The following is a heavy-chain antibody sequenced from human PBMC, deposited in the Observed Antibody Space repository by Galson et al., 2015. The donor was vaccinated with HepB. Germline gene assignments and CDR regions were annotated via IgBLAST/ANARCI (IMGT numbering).Heavy chain of an antibody. D-gene: IGHD3-9*01. CDR1: GGSISSGGYS. CDR3: ARVDHLTGYYTAGQGRFDP. CDR2: IYHSGST. Sequence: TLSLTCAVSGGSISSGGYSWSWIRQPPGKGLEWIGYIYHSGSTYYNPSLKSRVTISVDRSKNQFSLKLSSVTAADTAVYYCARVDHLTGYYTAGQGRFDPWGQGTLVTVSS. V-gene: IGHV4-30-2*01. J-gene: IGHJ5*02.